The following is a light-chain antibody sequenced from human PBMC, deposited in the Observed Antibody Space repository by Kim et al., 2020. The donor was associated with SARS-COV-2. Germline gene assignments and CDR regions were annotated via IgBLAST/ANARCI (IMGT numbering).Light chain of an antibody. V-gene: IGKV1-39*01. CDR1: QSISKY. CDR3: QQSHTAPLLT. Sequence: DIQMTQSPSSLSASVGDRVTIACRASQSISKYLNWYQQKPVKAPKLLIYAASSLQSGVPSRFSGSGSGTHFTLTISSLQPEDFATYYCQQSHTAPLLTFGGGTKVDIK. J-gene: IGKJ4*01. CDR2: AAS.